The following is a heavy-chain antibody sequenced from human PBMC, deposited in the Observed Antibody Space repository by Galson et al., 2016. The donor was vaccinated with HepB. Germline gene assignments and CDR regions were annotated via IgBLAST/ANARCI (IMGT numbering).Heavy chain of an antibody. Sequence: ITGTGGGTYYADSVKGRFTISRDTSKNTLFLQLSSLRVEDTAVYYCAKDHTGSTVGWSDGMDVWGQGTRVTVSS. CDR3: AKDHTGSTVGWSDGMDV. V-gene: IGHV3-23*01. CDR2: ITGTGGGT. D-gene: IGHD1-7*01. J-gene: IGHJ6*02.